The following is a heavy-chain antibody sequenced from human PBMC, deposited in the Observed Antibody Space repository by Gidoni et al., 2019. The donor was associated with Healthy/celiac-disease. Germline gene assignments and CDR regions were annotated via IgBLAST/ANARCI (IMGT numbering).Heavy chain of an antibody. CDR3: ARGVDCSGGSCYKYWYFDL. J-gene: IGHJ2*01. CDR2: IYSVGSK. D-gene: IGHD2-15*01. CDR1: GFTVSSNY. Sequence: EVQLVETGGGLIKPGCSLSISCAASGFTVSSNYMSWGRQAQGKGLEWVSVIYSVGSKYYADSVKGRFTISRDNSKNTLYLQMNSLRAEDTAVYYCARGVDCSGGSCYKYWYFDLWGRGTLVTVSS. V-gene: IGHV3-53*02.